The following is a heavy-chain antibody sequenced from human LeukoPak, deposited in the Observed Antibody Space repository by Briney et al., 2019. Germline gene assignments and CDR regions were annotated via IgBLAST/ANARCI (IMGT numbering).Heavy chain of an antibody. CDR3: ARGSVAAPGTYFDY. J-gene: IGHJ4*02. Sequence: SVKVSCKASGGTFSSYAISWVRQAPGQGLEWMGGIIPIFGTANYAQKFQGRVTITADKSTSTAYMELSSLRSEDTAVYYCARGSVAAPGTYFDYWGQGTLDTVSS. D-gene: IGHD6-19*01. CDR1: GGTFSSYA. V-gene: IGHV1-69*06. CDR2: IIPIFGTA.